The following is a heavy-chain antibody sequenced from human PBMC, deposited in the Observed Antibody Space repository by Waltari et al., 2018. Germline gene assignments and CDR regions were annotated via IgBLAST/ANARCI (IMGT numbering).Heavy chain of an antibody. J-gene: IGHJ5*02. CDR3: VRDRPAPKRGYSYGCRWFFA. D-gene: IGHD5-18*01. Sequence: QLKASGPGLVKPSETLSLSCTVFGASISSGTDYWAWIRDSPLKGLEWIGSVHHGGFSCYGSPLESRANRYIDASKNQCSLGLTCMTVAEWAVYYCVRDRPAPKRGYSYGCRWFFAWGQGTRVTVSS. CDR1: GASISSGTDY. V-gene: IGHV4-39*07. CDR2: VHHGGFS.